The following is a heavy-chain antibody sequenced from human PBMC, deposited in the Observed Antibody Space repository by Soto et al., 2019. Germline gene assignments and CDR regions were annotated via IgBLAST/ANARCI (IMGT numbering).Heavy chain of an antibody. J-gene: IGHJ4*02. V-gene: IGHV1-69*13. CDR3: ARGGSGYAWFNEF. CDR2: IIPVFDTV. CDR1: GGLFSSYA. D-gene: IGHD3-16*01. Sequence: SVKVSCKDTGGLFSSYAVSWVRQAPGQGLEWMGGIIPVFDTVYYAQKFQGRVTITADESTNTAYMELSSLRSEDTAMYYCARGGSGYAWFNEFWGQGALVTVSS.